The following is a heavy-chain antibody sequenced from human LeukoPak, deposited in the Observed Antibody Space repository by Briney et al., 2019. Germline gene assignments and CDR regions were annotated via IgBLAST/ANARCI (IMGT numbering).Heavy chain of an antibody. CDR1: GFTFSYYA. D-gene: IGHD2-8*01. J-gene: IGHJ4*02. V-gene: IGHV3-23*01. CDR2: ISGSGTSA. CDR3: ARDGARGYCTNGVCYPFEY. Sequence: AGSLRLSCAASGFTFSYYAMIWVRQAQGKGLEWVSVISGSGTSADYADSVKGRFTISRDNSKNTLYLRMNNLRAEDTGLYYCARDGARGYCTNGVCYPFEYWGQGTLVTVS.